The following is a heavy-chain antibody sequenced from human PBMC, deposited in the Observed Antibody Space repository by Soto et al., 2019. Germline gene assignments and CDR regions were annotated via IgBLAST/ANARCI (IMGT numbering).Heavy chain of an antibody. J-gene: IGHJ4*02. Sequence: EVQLVESGGGLVQAGGSLRLSCAVSGFTFSTYWMSWVRQAPGKGLEWVANLKRDGSQENYVDSVKGRFTISRDNAKNSLYLHVNSLRADDTAVYYCARDTIGGYFDYWGQGTLVTVSS. CDR3: ARDTIGGYFDY. CDR1: GFTFSTYW. V-gene: IGHV3-7*01. D-gene: IGHD3-3*01. CDR2: LKRDGSQE.